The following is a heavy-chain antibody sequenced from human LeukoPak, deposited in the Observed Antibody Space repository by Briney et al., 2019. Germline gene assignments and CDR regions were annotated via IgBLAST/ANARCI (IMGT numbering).Heavy chain of an antibody. CDR1: EFTFSSYS. D-gene: IGHD3-22*01. Sequence: GGSLRLSCAASEFTFSSYSMNWVRQAPGKGLEWVSYITNSGNSKSYADSVKGRFTISRDNTKSSLYLQMNGLRAEDTAVYYCARGDDSGYYDYFDYWGQGALVTVSS. CDR3: ARGDDSGYYDYFDY. J-gene: IGHJ4*02. CDR2: ITNSGNSK. V-gene: IGHV3-48*01.